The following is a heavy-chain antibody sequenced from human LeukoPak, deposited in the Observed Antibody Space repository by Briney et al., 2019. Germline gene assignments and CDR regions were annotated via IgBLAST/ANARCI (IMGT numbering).Heavy chain of an antibody. J-gene: IGHJ4*02. CDR1: GFTSSSYS. CDR3: ARDYRTSLGPPLDY. CDR2: ISSSSSYI. Sequence: PGGSLRLSCAASGFTSSSYSMNWVRQAPGKGLEWVSSISSSSSYIYYADSVKGRFTISRDNAKNSLYLQMNSLRAEDTAVYYCARDYRTSLGPPLDYWGQGTLVTVSS. D-gene: IGHD2-2*01. V-gene: IGHV3-21*01.